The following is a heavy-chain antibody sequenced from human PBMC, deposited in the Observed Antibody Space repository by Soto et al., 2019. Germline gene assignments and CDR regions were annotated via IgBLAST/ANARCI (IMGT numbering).Heavy chain of an antibody. Sequence: QVPLVQSGAEMKKPGASVKLSCKASGITYNTYAIHWVRQAPGQGLEWMGWINAGNGDTRYSQNFQGRVTLTRDTSASTVYMDLDSLKSGDTGVYYCARAISGYVTWGQGTLVTVSS. CDR1: GITYNTYA. V-gene: IGHV1-3*01. CDR2: INAGNGDT. CDR3: ARAISGYVT. J-gene: IGHJ4*02. D-gene: IGHD5-12*01.